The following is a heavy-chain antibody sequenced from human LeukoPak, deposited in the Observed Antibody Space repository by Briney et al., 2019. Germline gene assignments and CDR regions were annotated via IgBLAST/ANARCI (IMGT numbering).Heavy chain of an antibody. CDR2: INSDGSDI. V-gene: IGHV3-74*01. D-gene: IGHD6-19*01. CDR3: ARERRSSGWYDAFDM. CDR1: EFTFSVFW. J-gene: IGHJ3*02. Sequence: PGESLRLSCAASEFTFSVFWMHWVRQAPGKGLVWVSRINSDGSDIRYADSVKGRFTISRDNAKNTLYLQMNSLRAEDTAVYYCARERRSSGWYDAFDMRGQGTMVTVSS.